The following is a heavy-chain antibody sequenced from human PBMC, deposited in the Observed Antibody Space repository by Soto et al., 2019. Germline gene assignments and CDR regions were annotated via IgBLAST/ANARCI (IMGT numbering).Heavy chain of an antibody. D-gene: IGHD3-3*01. J-gene: IGHJ5*02. Sequence: ASVKVSCKASGYTFTSYDIIWVRQATGQGLEWMGWMNPNSGNTGYAQKFQGRVTMTRNTSISTAYMELSSLRSEDTAVYYCARGRASRTYYDFWSGYYTVWFDPWGQGTLVTVSS. CDR1: GYTFTSYD. V-gene: IGHV1-8*01. CDR2: MNPNSGNT. CDR3: ARGRASRTYYDFWSGYYTVWFDP.